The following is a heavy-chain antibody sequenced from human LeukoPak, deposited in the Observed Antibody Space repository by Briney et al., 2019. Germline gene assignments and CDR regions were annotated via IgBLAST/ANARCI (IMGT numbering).Heavy chain of an antibody. D-gene: IGHD1/OR15-1a*01. J-gene: IGHJ4*02. CDR3: TTQGTSGTGRVDY. CDR1: GFTFSSYA. CDR2: ISGSGGST. V-gene: IGHV3-23*01. Sequence: GGSLRLSCAASGFTFSSYAMSWVRQAPGKGLEWVSAISGSGGSTYYADSVKGRFTISRDNSKNTLYLQMNSLKTEDTAVYYCTTQGTSGTGRVDYWGQGTLVTVSS.